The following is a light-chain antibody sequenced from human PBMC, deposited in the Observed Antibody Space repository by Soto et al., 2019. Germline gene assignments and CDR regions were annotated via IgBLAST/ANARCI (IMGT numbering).Light chain of an antibody. CDR3: QQYYSSAEIT. CDR2: GAS. V-gene: IGKV3-20*01. Sequence: EIVLTQSPGTLSLSPGERATLSCRASQSVSSSYLAWYQQKPGQAPRLLIYGASSRATGIPDRFSGSGSGTDFTLIISRLEPEDFAVYYCQQYYSSAEITFGQGTRLEIK. J-gene: IGKJ5*01. CDR1: QSVSSSY.